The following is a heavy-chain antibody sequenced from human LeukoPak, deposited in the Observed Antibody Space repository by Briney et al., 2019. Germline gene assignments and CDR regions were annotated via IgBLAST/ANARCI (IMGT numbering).Heavy chain of an antibody. V-gene: IGHV5-51*01. J-gene: IGHJ4*02. CDR1: GYRFTNYW. D-gene: IGHD1-20*01. CDR3: ARHDFTGTMPNWRSFVDY. CDR2: IYPGDSDT. Sequence: GESLKISCKGSGYRFTNYWIGWVRQMPGKGLEWMGIIYPGDSDTRYSPSFQGQVTISADKSISTAYLQWSSLKASDTAMYYCARHDFTGTMPNWRSFVDYWGQGTLVTVSS.